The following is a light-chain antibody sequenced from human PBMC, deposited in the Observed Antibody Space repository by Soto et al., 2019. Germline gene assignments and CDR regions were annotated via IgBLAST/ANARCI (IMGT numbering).Light chain of an antibody. CDR2: AAS. Sequence: DIQMTQSPSSLSASVGDRVSITCRATQGISNYLAWYQQKPGKVPALLIYAASTLQSGVPSRFSGSGSGTDFTLTISSLQPEDVATYYCQKCDSAPWTFGQGTKVEIE. V-gene: IGKV1-27*01. CDR3: QKCDSAPWT. J-gene: IGKJ1*01. CDR1: QGISNY.